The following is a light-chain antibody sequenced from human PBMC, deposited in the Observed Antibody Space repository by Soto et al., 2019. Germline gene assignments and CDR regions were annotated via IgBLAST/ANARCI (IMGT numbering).Light chain of an antibody. Sequence: EIVLTQSPGTLSLSPGERATLSCRASQSVSSSYLAWYQQKPGQAPRLLMYGASSRATGIPDRFSGSGSGTDFNLTISRLEPEDSAVYYCQQYGSSPRTFGQVTNLEIK. CDR1: QSVSSSY. J-gene: IGKJ2*01. CDR3: QQYGSSPRT. V-gene: IGKV3-20*01. CDR2: GAS.